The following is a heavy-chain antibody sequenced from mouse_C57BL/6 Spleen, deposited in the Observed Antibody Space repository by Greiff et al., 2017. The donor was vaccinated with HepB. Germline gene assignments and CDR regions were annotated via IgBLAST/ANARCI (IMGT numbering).Heavy chain of an antibody. Sequence: EVKLVDSGGGLVKPGGSLKLSCAASGFTFSSYAMSWVRQTPEKRLEWVATISDGGSYTYYPDNVKGRFTISRDNAKNNLYLQMSHLKSEDTAMYYCARENYYGSSYRYFDVWGTGTTVTVSS. CDR2: ISDGGSYT. D-gene: IGHD1-1*01. CDR3: ARENYYGSSYRYFDV. J-gene: IGHJ1*03. V-gene: IGHV5-4*01. CDR1: GFTFSSYA.